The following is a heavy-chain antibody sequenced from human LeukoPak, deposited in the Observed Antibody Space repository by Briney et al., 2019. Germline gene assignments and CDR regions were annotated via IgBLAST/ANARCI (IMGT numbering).Heavy chain of an antibody. CDR2: IYTSGST. V-gene: IGHV4-61*02. CDR3: ARTRGRGYYAFDY. Sequence: TLSVSCTVSGGSISSGSYYWSWIRQPAGKGLEWIGRIYTSGSTNYNPSLKSRVTISVDTSKNQFSLKLSSVTAADTAVYYCARTRGRGYYAFDYWGQGTLVTVSS. CDR1: GGSISSGSYY. D-gene: IGHD3-22*01. J-gene: IGHJ4*02.